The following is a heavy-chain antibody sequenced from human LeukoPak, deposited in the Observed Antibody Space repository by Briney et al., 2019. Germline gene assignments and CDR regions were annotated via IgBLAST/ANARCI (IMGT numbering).Heavy chain of an antibody. CDR1: GGSISSYY. Sequence: KPSETLSLTCTVSGGSISSYYWSWIRQPPGKGLEWIGYIYYSGSTNYNPSLKSRVTISVDTSKNQFSLKLSSVTAADTAVYYCARAPAPMLLALDIWGQGTMVTVSS. CDR2: IYYSGST. D-gene: IGHD3-16*01. V-gene: IGHV4-59*01. J-gene: IGHJ3*02. CDR3: ARAPAPMLLALDI.